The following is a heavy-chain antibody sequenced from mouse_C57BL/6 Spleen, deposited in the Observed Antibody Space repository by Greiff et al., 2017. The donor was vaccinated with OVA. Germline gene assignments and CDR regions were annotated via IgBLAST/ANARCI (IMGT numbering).Heavy chain of an antibody. CDR1: GYAFTNYL. CDR2: INPGSGGT. CDR3: ARRDYLYYYAMDY. Sequence: VQLVESGAELVRPGTSVKVSCKASGYAFTNYLIEWVKQRPGQGLEWIGVINPGSGGTNYNEKFKGKATLTADKSSSTAYMQLSSLTSEDSAVYFCARRDYLYYYAMDYWGQGTSVTVSS. D-gene: IGHD2-4*01. V-gene: IGHV1-54*01. J-gene: IGHJ4*01.